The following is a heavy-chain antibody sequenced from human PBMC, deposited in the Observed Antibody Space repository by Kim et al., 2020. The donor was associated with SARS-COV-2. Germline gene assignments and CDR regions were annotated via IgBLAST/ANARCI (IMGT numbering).Heavy chain of an antibody. CDR1: GFTVSTND. CDR3: SKLGGYGFAI. V-gene: IGHV3-66*01. D-gene: IGHD3-16*01. Sequence: GGSLRLSCAASGFTVSTNDMTWVRLAPGKGLEWVSVIFSGGSTYYADSLKGRFSISRDKSKNTLNLLMNGLRADDSAVYYCSKLGGYGFAIWGQGARVTV. J-gene: IGHJ3*02. CDR2: IFSGGST.